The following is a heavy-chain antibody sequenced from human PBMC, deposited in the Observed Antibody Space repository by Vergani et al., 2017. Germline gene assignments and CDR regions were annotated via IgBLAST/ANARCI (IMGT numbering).Heavy chain of an antibody. CDR3: ARDESSGWRY. V-gene: IGHV1-46*01. CDR1: GYTFTSYY. J-gene: IGHJ4*02. D-gene: IGHD6-19*01. Sequence: QVQLVQSGAEVKKPGASVKVSCKASGYTFTSYYMHWVRQAPGQGLELMGIINPSGGSTSYAQKFQGRGTMTRDTSTSTVYMELSSLRSEDTAVYYCARDESSGWRYWGQGTLVTVSS. CDR2: INPSGGST.